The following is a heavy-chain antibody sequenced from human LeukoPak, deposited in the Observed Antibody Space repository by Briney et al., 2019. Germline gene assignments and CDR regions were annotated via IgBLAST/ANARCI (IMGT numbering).Heavy chain of an antibody. J-gene: IGHJ6*02. CDR3: AGVPSIVVVPAAMRPLYYYYGMDV. CDR2: ISAYNGNT. V-gene: IGHV1-18*01. CDR1: GYTFTSYG. D-gene: IGHD2-2*01. Sequence: ASVKVSCKASGYTFTSYGISWVRQAPGQGLEWMGWISAYNGNTNYAQKLQGRVTMTTDTSTSTAYMELRSLRSDDTAVYYCAGVPSIVVVPAAMRPLYYYYGMDVWGQGTTVTVSS.